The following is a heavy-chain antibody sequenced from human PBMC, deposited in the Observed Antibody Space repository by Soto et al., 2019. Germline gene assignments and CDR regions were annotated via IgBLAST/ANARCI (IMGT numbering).Heavy chain of an antibody. CDR3: ATVPPHGQWLDKYYFDY. D-gene: IGHD6-19*01. CDR1: GYTLTELS. V-gene: IGHV1-24*01. Sequence: ASVKVSCKVSGYTLTELSMHWVRQAPGKGLEWMGGFDPEDGETIYAQKFQGRVTMTEDTSTDTAYMELSSLRSEDTAVYYCATVPPHGQWLDKYYFDYWGQGTLVTVSS. J-gene: IGHJ4*02. CDR2: FDPEDGET.